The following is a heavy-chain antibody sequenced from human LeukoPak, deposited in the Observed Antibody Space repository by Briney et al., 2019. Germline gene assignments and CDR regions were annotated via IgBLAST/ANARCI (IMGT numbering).Heavy chain of an antibody. J-gene: IGHJ4*02. CDR3: ATSSEGGYSYGSDIDY. V-gene: IGHV1-2*06. CDR1: GYTFTAYY. CDR2: INPNSGGT. D-gene: IGHD5-18*01. Sequence: ASVKVSCKASGYTFTAYYMYWVRQAPGQGLECMGRINPNSGGTNYAQKFQGRVTMTRDTSISTAYMELSRLTSDDTAVYYSATSSEGGYSYGSDIDYWGQGTLVTVSS.